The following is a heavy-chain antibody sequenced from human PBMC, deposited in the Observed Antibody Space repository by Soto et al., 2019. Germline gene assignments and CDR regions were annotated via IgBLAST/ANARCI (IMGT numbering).Heavy chain of an antibody. J-gene: IGHJ4*02. Sequence: PGGSLRLSCAASGFTFSSYSMNWVRQAPGKGLEWVSSISSSSSYIYYADSVKGRFTISRDNAKNSLYLQMNSLRAEDTAVYYCARYWGSSDPFDYWGQGTLVTVSS. V-gene: IGHV3-21*01. CDR3: ARYWGSSDPFDY. CDR2: ISSSSSYI. D-gene: IGHD3-16*01. CDR1: GFTFSSYS.